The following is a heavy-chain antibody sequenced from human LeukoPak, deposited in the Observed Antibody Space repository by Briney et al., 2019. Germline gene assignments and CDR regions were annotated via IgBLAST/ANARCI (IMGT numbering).Heavy chain of an antibody. CDR3: ARDVAYSSSSGAFDI. V-gene: IGHV4-34*01. Sequence: SETLSLTCEVYGGSFSGYYWSWIRQPPGKGLEWIGEINHSGSTNYNPSLKSRVTISVDTSKNQFSLKLSSVTAADTAVYYCARDVAYSSSSGAFDIWGQGTMVTVSS. J-gene: IGHJ3*02. D-gene: IGHD6-6*01. CDR2: INHSGST. CDR1: GGSFSGYY.